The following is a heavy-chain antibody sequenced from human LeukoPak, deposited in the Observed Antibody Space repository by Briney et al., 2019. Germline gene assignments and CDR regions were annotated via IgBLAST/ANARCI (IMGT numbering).Heavy chain of an antibody. J-gene: IGHJ4*02. Sequence: SDTLCFTCRVSGSPISSHYWSWIRKPPAKGLGWIGYNSYSGSTNYNPHLKSRVTISVDTSKNQFSLKLSSVTAADTAVYYCARVIRLSSGYIYFDYWGQGTLVTVSS. CDR1: GSPISSHY. D-gene: IGHD3-3*01. V-gene: IGHV4-59*11. CDR3: ARVIRLSSGYIYFDY. CDR2: NSYSGST.